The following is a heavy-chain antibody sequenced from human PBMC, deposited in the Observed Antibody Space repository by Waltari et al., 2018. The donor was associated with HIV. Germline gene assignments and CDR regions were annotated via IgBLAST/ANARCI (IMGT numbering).Heavy chain of an antibody. CDR2: IYYSGST. CDR1: GGSISSYY. V-gene: IGHV4-59*01. D-gene: IGHD4-4*01. Sequence: CTVSGGSISSYYWSWIRQPPGKGLEWIGYIYYSGSTNYNPSLKSRVTISVDTSKNQFSLKLSSVTAADTAVYYCARADYTGGRDYYYGMDLWGQGTTVTVSS. CDR3: ARADYTGGRDYYYGMDL. J-gene: IGHJ6*02.